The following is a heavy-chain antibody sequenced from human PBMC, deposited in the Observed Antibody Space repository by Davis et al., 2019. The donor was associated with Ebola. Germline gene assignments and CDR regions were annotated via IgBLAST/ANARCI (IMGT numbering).Heavy chain of an antibody. CDR2: INPSGGST. CDR3: AREGQIYSHYYYGLDV. Sequence: ASVKVSCKASGYTFTDYIINWVRQAPGQGLEWMGIINPSGGSTSYAQKFQGRVTMTRDTSTSTVYMELSSLRAEDSAVYFCAREGQIYSHYYYGLDVWGQGTTVTVSS. J-gene: IGHJ6*02. D-gene: IGHD2-15*01. CDR1: GYTFTDYI. V-gene: IGHV1-46*01.